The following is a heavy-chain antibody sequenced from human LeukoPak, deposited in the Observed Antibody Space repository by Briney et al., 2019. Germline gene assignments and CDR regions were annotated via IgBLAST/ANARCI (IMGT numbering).Heavy chain of an antibody. CDR2: IWYDGSNK. J-gene: IGHJ4*02. D-gene: IGHD3-3*01. CDR1: GFTFSSYG. CDR3: ARVGIFGVVTNFDY. V-gene: IGHV3-33*01. Sequence: PGRSLRLSCAASGFTFSSYGMHWVRQAPGKGLEWVAVIWYDGSNKYYADSVKGRFTISRDNAKNSLYLQMSSLGAEDTAVYYCARVGIFGVVTNFDYWGQGTLVTVSS.